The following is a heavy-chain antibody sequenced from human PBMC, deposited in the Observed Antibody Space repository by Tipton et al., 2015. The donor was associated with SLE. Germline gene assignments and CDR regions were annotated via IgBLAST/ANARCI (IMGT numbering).Heavy chain of an antibody. V-gene: IGHV4-39*07. CDR2: IYYSGST. CDR3: ARDGGQWLEYYYGMDV. D-gene: IGHD6-19*01. CDR1: GGSISSSSYY. Sequence: TLSLTCTVSGGSISSSSYYWGWIRQPPGKGLEWIGSIYYSGSTYYNPSLKSRVTISVDTSKNQFSLKLSSVTAADTAVYYCARDGGQWLEYYYGMDVWGQGTTVTVSS. J-gene: IGHJ6*02.